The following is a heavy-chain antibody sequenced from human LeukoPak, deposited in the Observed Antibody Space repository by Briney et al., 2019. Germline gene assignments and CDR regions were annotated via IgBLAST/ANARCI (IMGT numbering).Heavy chain of an antibody. D-gene: IGHD3-22*01. J-gene: IGHJ4*02. CDR1: GFTFSNAW. V-gene: IGHV3-15*01. CDR2: IKSKTDGGTT. Sequence: GGSLRLSCAASGFTFSNAWMSWVRQAPGKGLEWVGRIKSKTDGGTTDYAAPVKGRFTISRDDSKNTLYLQMNSLKTEDTAVYYCTTQHDNQYYYDGSGYYYRASFDYRGQGTLVTVSS. CDR3: TTQHDNQYYYDGSGYYYRASFDY.